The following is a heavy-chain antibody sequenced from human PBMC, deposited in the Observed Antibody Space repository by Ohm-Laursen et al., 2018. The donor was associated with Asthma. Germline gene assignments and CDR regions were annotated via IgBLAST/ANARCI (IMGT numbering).Heavy chain of an antibody. CDR3: ARVSGSTSSFDS. CDR1: GYTFTSYA. D-gene: IGHD6-6*01. J-gene: IGHJ4*02. Sequence: ASVKVSCKASGYTFTSYAINWVRQAPGQGLEWMGWVNPNSGNTDYAQRFQGRVTMTRNTTINTAYMELTSLRFEDTAVYYCARVSGSTSSFDSWGQGTPVTVSS. CDR2: VNPNSGNT. V-gene: IGHV1-8*01.